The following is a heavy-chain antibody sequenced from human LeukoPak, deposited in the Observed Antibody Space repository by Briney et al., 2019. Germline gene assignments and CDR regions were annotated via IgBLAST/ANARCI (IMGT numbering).Heavy chain of an antibody. V-gene: IGHV1-24*01. CDR1: GYTLTELS. J-gene: IGHJ4*02. Sequence: ASVKVSCKVSGYTLTELSMHWVRQAPGEGLEWMGGFDPEDGETIYAQKFQGRVTMTEDTSTDTAYMELSSLRSEDTAVYYCATVYYYGSGSYYNPLDYWGQGTLVTVSS. CDR2: FDPEDGET. CDR3: ATVYYYGSGSYYNPLDY. D-gene: IGHD3-10*01.